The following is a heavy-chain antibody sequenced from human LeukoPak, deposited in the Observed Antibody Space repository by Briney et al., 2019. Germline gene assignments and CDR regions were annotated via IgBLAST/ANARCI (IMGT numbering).Heavy chain of an antibody. CDR1: GGSISSYY. CDR2: IYYSGST. CDR3: ASGYSLDAFDI. J-gene: IGHJ3*02. Sequence: PSETLSLTCTVSGGSISSYYWSWIRQPPGKGLELFGYIYYSGSTNYNPSLKSRVTISVDTSKNQFSLRLSSVTAADTAVYYCASGYSLDAFDIWGQGTMVTVSS. V-gene: IGHV4-59*01. D-gene: IGHD3-22*01.